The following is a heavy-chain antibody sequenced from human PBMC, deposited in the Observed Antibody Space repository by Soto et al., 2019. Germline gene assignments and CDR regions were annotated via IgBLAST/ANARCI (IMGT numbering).Heavy chain of an antibody. CDR2: IYHSGST. CDR3: AKARGRYYYYYMDV. CDR1: SGSISSSNW. Sequence: QVQLQESGPGLVKPSGTLSLTCAVSSGSISSSNWWSWVRQPPGKGLEWIGEIYHSGSTNYNPSLKRRVTIAVDKSNNQSSLKPGSVTAADTAVYYCAKARGRYYYYYMDVWGKGTTVTVSS. J-gene: IGHJ6*03. D-gene: IGHD3-10*01. V-gene: IGHV4-4*02.